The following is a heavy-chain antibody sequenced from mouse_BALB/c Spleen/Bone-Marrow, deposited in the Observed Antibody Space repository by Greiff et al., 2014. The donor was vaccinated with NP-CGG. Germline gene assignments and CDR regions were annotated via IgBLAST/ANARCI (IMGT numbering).Heavy chain of an antibody. D-gene: IGHD1-1*01. J-gene: IGHJ2*01. Sequence: QVQLQQSGAELVRPGASVKLSCKASGYTFTSYWINWVKQRPGQGLGWIGNIYPSDSYTNYNQKFKDKATLTVDKSSSTAYMQLSSPTSEDSAVYYCTRTTEGFDYWGQGTTLTVSS. CDR2: IYPSDSYT. CDR1: GYTFTSYW. CDR3: TRTTEGFDY. V-gene: IGHV1-69*02.